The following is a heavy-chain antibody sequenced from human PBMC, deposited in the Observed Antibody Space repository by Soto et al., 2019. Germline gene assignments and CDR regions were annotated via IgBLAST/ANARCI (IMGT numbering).Heavy chain of an antibody. D-gene: IGHD3-10*01. V-gene: IGHV1-69*01. CDR2: IIPLFGTT. J-gene: IGHJ6*02. CDR1: GDTFKNCV. Sequence: QVQVVQSGVEVRRPGSSVKVSCKASGDTFKNCVISWVRQAPGQGLEWMGGIIPLFGTTDFAQRFPGRLTITTDESTTTAYMALSRLRSEGTATYYCAAELGFGKLSHVRGQGTTVIVSS. CDR3: AAELGFGKLSHV.